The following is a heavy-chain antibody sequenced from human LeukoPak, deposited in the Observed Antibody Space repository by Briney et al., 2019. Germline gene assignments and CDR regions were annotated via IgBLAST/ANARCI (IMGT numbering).Heavy chain of an antibody. D-gene: IGHD6-19*01. CDR2: IFYSGTI. Sequence: SETLSLTCTASGGSINTNDYHWGWVRQPPGKGLDWIASIFYSGTIYYNPSLKSRVTIFLDTSKNQFSLKLTSVTAADTAVYYCARLTAVAGPHNDFLDYWGQGTLVTVSS. J-gene: IGHJ4*02. V-gene: IGHV4-39*01. CDR1: GGSINTNDYH. CDR3: ARLTAVAGPHNDFLDY.